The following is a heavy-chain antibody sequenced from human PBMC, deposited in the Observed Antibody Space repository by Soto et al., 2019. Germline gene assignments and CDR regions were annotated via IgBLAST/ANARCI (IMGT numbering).Heavy chain of an antibody. J-gene: IGHJ4*02. CDR3: GKDRVSEHNNGWPQGH. D-gene: IGHD6-19*01. CDR1: GFTFGGYG. Sequence: QVQLVESGGGVGQPGRSLRLSCAASGFTFGGYGMHWVRQAPGKGLEWVAVISNDGINKYYVDSVRGRFTISRDNSKNTLDLQMNSLRPEDTAVYYCGKDRVSEHNNGWPQGHWGQGTLVTVSS. V-gene: IGHV3-30*18. CDR2: ISNDGINK.